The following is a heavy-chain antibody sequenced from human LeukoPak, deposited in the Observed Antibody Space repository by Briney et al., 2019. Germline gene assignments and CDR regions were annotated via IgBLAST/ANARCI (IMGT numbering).Heavy chain of an antibody. J-gene: IGHJ4*02. CDR1: GGTFSSYA. CDR3: ARHGSTTSDDY. V-gene: IGHV5-51*01. D-gene: IGHD2-2*01. CDR2: IYPGDSDT. Sequence: KVSCKASGGTFSSYAISWLRQAPGQGLEWMGIIYPGDSDTRYSPSFQGQVTISADKSISTAYLQWSSLKASDTAMYYCARHGSTTSDDYWGQGTLVTVSS.